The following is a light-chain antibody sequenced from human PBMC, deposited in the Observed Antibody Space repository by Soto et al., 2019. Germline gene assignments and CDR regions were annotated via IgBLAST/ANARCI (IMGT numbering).Light chain of an antibody. Sequence: QPVLTQPASVSGSPGQSITISCTGASSDFGNYNYVSWYQHHPGKAPKLMIYEVSNRPSGVSNRFSGSKSGNTASLTISGLQADDEADYYCSSYRSISPLFVFGTGTKLTVL. CDR2: EVS. CDR1: SSDFGNYNY. J-gene: IGLJ1*01. V-gene: IGLV2-14*01. CDR3: SSYRSISPLFV.